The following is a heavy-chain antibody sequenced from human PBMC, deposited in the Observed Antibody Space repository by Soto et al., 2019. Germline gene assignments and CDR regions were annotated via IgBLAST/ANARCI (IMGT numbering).Heavy chain of an antibody. CDR1: GDSMRSYY. CDR3: ASAGCSSSSCFTGWFDP. CDR2: IYDSGSV. D-gene: IGHD2-2*02. Sequence: PSGTLSLTCFVSGDSMRSYYWSWIRQPPGKELELIGYIYDSGSVSHQPSLRNRVTLSVDTANNQFSLKLTYVTAADTAVYYRASAGCSSSSCFTGWFDPWGQGILV. V-gene: IGHV4-59*01. J-gene: IGHJ5*02.